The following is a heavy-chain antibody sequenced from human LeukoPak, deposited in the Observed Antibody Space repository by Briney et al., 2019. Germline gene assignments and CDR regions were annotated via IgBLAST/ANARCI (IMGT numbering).Heavy chain of an antibody. CDR2: INPNSGGT. CDR1: GYTFTGYY. V-gene: IGHV1-2*02. CDR3: ARDRRRIAAAPIDY. J-gene: IGHJ4*02. D-gene: IGHD6-13*01. Sequence: GSVKVSCKASGYTFTGYYMHWVRQAPGQGLEWMRWINPNSGGTNYAQKFQGRVTMTRDTSISTAYMELSRLRSDDTAVYYCARDRRRIAAAPIDYWGQGTLVTVSS.